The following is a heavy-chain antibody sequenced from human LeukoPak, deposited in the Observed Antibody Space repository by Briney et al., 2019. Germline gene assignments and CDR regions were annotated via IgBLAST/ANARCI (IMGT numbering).Heavy chain of an antibody. V-gene: IGHV1-18*01. CDR1: GYSSTNYG. CDR3: AREVVVAAIVWFDP. CDR2: IHIYRGNT. D-gene: IGHD2-15*01. Sequence: ASVKVSCKASGYSSTNYGISWVRQAPGQGLEWMGWIHIYRGNTNYAQKFQGRVTMTTDTSTSTVYMEVRGLRSDDTAVYYCAREVVVAAIVWFDPWGQGTLVTVSS. J-gene: IGHJ5*02.